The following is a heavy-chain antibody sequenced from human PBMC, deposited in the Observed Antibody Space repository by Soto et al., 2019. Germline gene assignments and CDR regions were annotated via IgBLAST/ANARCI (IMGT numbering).Heavy chain of an antibody. V-gene: IGHV3-30*18. CDR2: ISYDGSNT. CDR3: AKITTPGTSFLWFGESAYGMDV. D-gene: IGHD3-10*01. CDR1: GFTFSSYG. Sequence: QVQLVESGGGVVQPGRSLRLSCAASGFTFSSYGMHWVRQAPGKGLEWVAVISYDGSNTYYADSVKGRFTISRDNSKNTLYLRMNRRRAGDTAVYYCAKITTPGTSFLWFGESAYGMDVWGQGTTVTVSS. J-gene: IGHJ6*02.